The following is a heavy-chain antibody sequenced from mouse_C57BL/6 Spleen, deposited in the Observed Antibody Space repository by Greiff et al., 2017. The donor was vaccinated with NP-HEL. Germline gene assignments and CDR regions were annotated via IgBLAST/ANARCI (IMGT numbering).Heavy chain of an antibody. J-gene: IGHJ4*01. V-gene: IGHV1-82*01. D-gene: IGHD1-1*01. CDR2: IYPGDGDT. CDR3: ARGYGSSTVYAMDY. CDR1: GYAFSSSW. Sequence: QVQLQQSGPELVKPGASVKISCKASGYAFSSSWMNWVKQRPGKGLEWIGRIYPGDGDTNYNGKFKGKATLTADKSSSTAYMQLSSLTSEDSAVYFCARGYGSSTVYAMDYWGQGTSVTVSS.